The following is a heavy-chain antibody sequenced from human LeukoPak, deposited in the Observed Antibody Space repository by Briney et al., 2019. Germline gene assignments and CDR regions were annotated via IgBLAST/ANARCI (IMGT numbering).Heavy chain of an antibody. V-gene: IGHV1-69*13. D-gene: IGHD6-13*01. CDR1: GGTFSSYA. CDR3: ARDQRSSSWYNYYMDV. CDR2: IIPIFGTA. Sequence: GASVKVSCKASGGTFSSYAISWVRQAPGQGLEWMGGIIPIFGTANYAQKFQGRVTITADESTSTAYMELSSLRSEDTAVYYCARDQRSSSWYNYYMDVWGKGTTVTVSS. J-gene: IGHJ6*03.